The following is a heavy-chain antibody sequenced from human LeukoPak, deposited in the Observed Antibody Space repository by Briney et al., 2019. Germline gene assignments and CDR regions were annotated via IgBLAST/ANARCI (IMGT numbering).Heavy chain of an antibody. J-gene: IGHJ6*04. V-gene: IGHV1-69*06. CDR3: ARDRVVVVPAARKLYYYYGMDV. D-gene: IGHD2-2*01. CDR2: IIPIFGTA. Sequence: ASVKVSCKASGGTFSSYAISWVRQAPGQGLEWMGGIIPIFGTANYAQKFQGRVTITADKSTSTAYMELSSLRSEDTAVYYCARDRVVVVPAARKLYYYYGMDVWGKGTTVTVSS. CDR1: GGTFSSYA.